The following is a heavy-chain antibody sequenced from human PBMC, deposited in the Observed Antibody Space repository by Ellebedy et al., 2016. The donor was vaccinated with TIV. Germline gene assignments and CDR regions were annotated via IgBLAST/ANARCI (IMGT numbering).Heavy chain of an antibody. CDR1: GFTLSNYE. D-gene: IGHD3-10*01. Sequence: GESLKISCAASGFTLSNYEMNWVRQAPGKGPEWISYIGSGGSNIYYADSVKGRFTLSRDSAKNSLFLQMNSLQAEDTAVYYCARDPRLRRALGYFDIWGRGTLVTVSS. CDR3: ARDPRLRRALGYFDI. J-gene: IGHJ2*01. V-gene: IGHV3-48*03. CDR2: IGSGGSNI.